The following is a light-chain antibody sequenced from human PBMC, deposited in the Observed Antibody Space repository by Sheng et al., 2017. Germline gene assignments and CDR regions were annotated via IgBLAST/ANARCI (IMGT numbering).Light chain of an antibody. J-gene: IGLJ2*01. Sequence: NFMLTQPHSVSESPGKTVTISCTRSSGSIASNYVQWYQQRPGSSPTTVIYEDNQRPSGVPDRFSGSIDRSSNSASLTISGLKTEDEADYYCQSYDSIFVVFGGGTKLTVL. V-gene: IGLV6-57*01. CDR1: SGSIASNY. CDR3: QSYDSIFVV. CDR2: EDN.